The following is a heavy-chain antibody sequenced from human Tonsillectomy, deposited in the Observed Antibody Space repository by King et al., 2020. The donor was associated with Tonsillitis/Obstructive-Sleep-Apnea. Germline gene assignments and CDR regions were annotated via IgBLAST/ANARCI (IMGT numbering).Heavy chain of an antibody. J-gene: IGHJ4*02. Sequence: VQLVESGGGVVQPGRSLRLSCAASGFTFSSYGMHWVRQAPGKGLEGGAVIWYDGSNKYYADSVKGRFTISRDNSKNTLYLQMNTLRAEDTAVYYCAREMVTIFGVVRTESGFDYWGQGTLVTVSS. V-gene: IGHV3-33*01. CDR3: AREMVTIFGVVRTESGFDY. CDR1: GFTFSSYG. D-gene: IGHD3-3*01. CDR2: IWYDGSNK.